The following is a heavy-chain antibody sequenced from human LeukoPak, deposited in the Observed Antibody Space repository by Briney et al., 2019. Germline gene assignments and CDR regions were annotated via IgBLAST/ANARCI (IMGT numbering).Heavy chain of an antibody. V-gene: IGHV3-23*01. CDR3: AKSWETGSTGSNPNWFDP. J-gene: IGHJ5*02. D-gene: IGHD1-1*01. CDR1: GFTLTSSA. Sequence: GGSLRLSCAASGFTLTSSAMSWVRQAPGKGLEWVSGISGDGINIYYADSVKGRFTISRDKSKNTLHLQMNSLRTEDSAVYFCAKSWETGSTGSNPNWFDPWGQGTLVTVSS. CDR2: ISGDGINI.